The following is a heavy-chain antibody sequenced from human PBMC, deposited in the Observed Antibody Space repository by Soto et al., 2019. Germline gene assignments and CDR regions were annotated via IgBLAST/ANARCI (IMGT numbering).Heavy chain of an antibody. V-gene: IGHV3-74*01. CDR1: GFTFSNYW. J-gene: IGHJ3*02. CDR2: ISPDGTIP. Sequence: EVQLVESGGGLVQPGGSLRLSCAVSGFTFSNYWMHWVRQDPGKGLVWVSTISPDGTIPDYTDSVNGRLAISRDNAKSTLFLQINSLRPEDTAVYYCARFRGDAFDIWGQGTMVTVSS. CDR3: ARFRGDAFDI. D-gene: IGHD3-10*01.